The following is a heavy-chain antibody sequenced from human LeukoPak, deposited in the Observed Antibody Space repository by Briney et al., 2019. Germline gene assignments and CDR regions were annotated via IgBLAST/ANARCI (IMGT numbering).Heavy chain of an antibody. CDR1: GGSISSGGYY. Sequence: SETLSLTCTVSGGSISSGGYYWSWLRQHPGKGLEWIGYIYYSGSTYYNPSLKSRVTIPVDTSKNQFSLKLSSVTAADTAVYYCARWYSSSWYFDYWGQGTLVTVSS. CDR2: IYYSGST. V-gene: IGHV4-31*03. D-gene: IGHD6-13*01. J-gene: IGHJ4*02. CDR3: ARWYSSSWYFDY.